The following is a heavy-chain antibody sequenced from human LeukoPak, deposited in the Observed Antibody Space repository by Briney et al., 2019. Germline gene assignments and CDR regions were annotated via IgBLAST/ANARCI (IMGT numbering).Heavy chain of an antibody. CDR1: GFTVSSHY. CDR3: ARGGGYSYGYIDS. J-gene: IGHJ4*02. CDR2: IYSGGMT. V-gene: IGHV3-66*01. Sequence: GGSLRLSCVVSGFTVSSHYVSWVRQAPGKGLEWVSVIYSGGMTYYADSVKGRFTISRDNSKNTLYLQMNSLRAEDTAVYYCARGGGYSYGYIDSWGQGTLVTASS. D-gene: IGHD5-18*01.